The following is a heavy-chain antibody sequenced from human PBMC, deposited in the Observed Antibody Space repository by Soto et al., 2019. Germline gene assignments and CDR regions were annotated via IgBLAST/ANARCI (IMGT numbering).Heavy chain of an antibody. CDR3: ATSYYYGSGSYYNVDSHYGMDV. CDR2: INHRGGT. V-gene: IGHV4-34*01. CDR1: GGSFSDYY. J-gene: IGHJ6*02. D-gene: IGHD3-10*01. Sequence: SETLSLTCAVFGGSFSDYYWSWIRQPPGKGLEWLGEINHRGGTNYNPSLKSRVTISVDTSKNQFSLKLSSVTAADTAVYYCATSYYYGSGSYYNVDSHYGMDVWGQGTTVTV.